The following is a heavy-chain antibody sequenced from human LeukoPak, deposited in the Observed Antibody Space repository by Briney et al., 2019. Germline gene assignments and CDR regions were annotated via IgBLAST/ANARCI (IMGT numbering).Heavy chain of an antibody. D-gene: IGHD6-13*01. CDR1: GGSISSGDYY. J-gene: IGHJ4*02. CDR3: AGIAAAGGVSFDY. V-gene: IGHV4-30-4*01. Sequence: SETLSLTCTVSGGSISSGDYYWSWIRQPPGKGLEWIGYIYYSGSTYYNPSLKSRVTISVDTSKNQFSLKLSSVTAADTAVYYCAGIAAAGGVSFDYWGQGTLVTVSS. CDR2: IYYSGST.